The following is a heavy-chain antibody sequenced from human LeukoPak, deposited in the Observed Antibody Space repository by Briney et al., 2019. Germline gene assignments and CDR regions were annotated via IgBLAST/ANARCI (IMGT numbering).Heavy chain of an antibody. V-gene: IGHV3-30-3*01. J-gene: IGHJ3*02. D-gene: IGHD6-13*01. Sequence: PRRSLTLSCAASGFTFSSYAMSWVRQAPGKGLEWVAVISYDGSNKYYADSVKGRFTISRDNSKNTLYLQMNSPRAEHTTPYYVAKPAAATNDAFYICGQGTMVTVSS. CDR3: AKPAAATNDAFYI. CDR1: GFTFSSYA. CDR2: ISYDGSNK.